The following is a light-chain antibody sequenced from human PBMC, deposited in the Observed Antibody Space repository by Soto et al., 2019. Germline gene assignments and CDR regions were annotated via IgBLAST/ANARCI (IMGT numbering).Light chain of an antibody. CDR1: SSDGGGYNY. CDR2: DVN. CDR3: CSYAGSYTFV. J-gene: IGLJ1*01. Sequence: QSALTQPRSVSGSPGQSVTISCTGTSSDGGGYNYVSWYQQHPGKAPKLMIYDVNKRPSGVPDRFSGSKSGNTASLTISGLQAEDEADYYCCSYAGSYTFVFGTGTKLTVL. V-gene: IGLV2-11*01.